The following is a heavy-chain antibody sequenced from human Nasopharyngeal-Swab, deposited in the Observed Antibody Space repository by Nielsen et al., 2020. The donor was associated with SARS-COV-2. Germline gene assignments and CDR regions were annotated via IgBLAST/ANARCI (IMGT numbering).Heavy chain of an antibody. Sequence: NVSCKASGYRFTSYWIAWVRQMPGKGLEYMGTIYPDDSDVRYSPSFRGQVTISADKSIKTAYLSLKASDTAIYICARQGDGDWNAFDIWGQGTMVTVSS. V-gene: IGHV5-51*01. J-gene: IGHJ3*02. CDR1: GYRFTSYW. CDR2: IYPDDSDV. CDR3: ARQGDGDWNAFDI. D-gene: IGHD2-21*02.